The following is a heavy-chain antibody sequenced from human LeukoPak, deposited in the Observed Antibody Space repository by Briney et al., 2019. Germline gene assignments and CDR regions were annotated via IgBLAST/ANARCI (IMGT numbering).Heavy chain of an antibody. CDR3: ARDVEGSGWSNFQH. CDR1: GGTFSSYA. V-gene: IGHV1-69*01. CDR2: IIPIFGTA. D-gene: IGHD6-19*01. Sequence: SVKVSCKASGGTFSSYAISRVRQAPGQGLEWMGGIIPIFGTANYAQKFQGRVTITADESTSTAYMELSSLRSEDTAVYYCARDVEGSGWSNFQHWGQGTLVTVSS. J-gene: IGHJ1*01.